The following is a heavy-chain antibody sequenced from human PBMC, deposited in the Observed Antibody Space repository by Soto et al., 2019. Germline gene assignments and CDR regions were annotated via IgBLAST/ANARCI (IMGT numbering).Heavy chain of an antibody. CDR1: GFTFSSYG. CDR2: ISYDGSNK. Sequence: QVQLVESGGGVVQPGMSLRLSCAASGFTFSSYGMHWVRQAPGKGLEWVAVISYDGSNKYHADSVKGRFTISRDNSKKTLYLQMNSLRVEDTAVYYCAKTTDSSGDYSRFDYWGQGALVTVSS. J-gene: IGHJ4*02. CDR3: AKTTDSSGDYSRFDY. D-gene: IGHD3-22*01. V-gene: IGHV3-30*18.